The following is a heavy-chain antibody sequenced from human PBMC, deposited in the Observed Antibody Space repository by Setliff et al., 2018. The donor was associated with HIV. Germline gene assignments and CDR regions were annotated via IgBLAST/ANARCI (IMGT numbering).Heavy chain of an antibody. V-gene: IGHV1-69*10. CDR3: ARVWFGETIFDY. J-gene: IGHJ4*02. D-gene: IGHD3-10*01. Sequence: ASVKVSCKPSGGTFSNYGISWVRQAPGQGFEWLGGIILVQGIPNYAQKFQGRVTITADVSTSTAYMELSSLRSEDTAVYYCARVWFGETIFDYWGQGTLVTVSS. CDR2: IILVQGIP. CDR1: GGTFSNYG.